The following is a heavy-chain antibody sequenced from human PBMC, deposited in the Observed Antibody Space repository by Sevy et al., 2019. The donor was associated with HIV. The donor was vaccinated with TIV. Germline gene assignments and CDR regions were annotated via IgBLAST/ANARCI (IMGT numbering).Heavy chain of an antibody. CDR1: GGSIRSGTYY. J-gene: IGHJ4*02. V-gene: IGHV4-61*02. CDR3: ARSMVRGNTPHLDTFHY. CDR2: NYTTGST. Sequence: SETLSLTCTVSGGSIRSGTYYWNWIRQPAGKRLEWIGRNYTTGSTDYNPSLKSRVTISVDTSKNQFSLTLSSVTAADTAVYYCARSMVRGNTPHLDTFHYWGQGTLVTVSS. D-gene: IGHD3-10*01.